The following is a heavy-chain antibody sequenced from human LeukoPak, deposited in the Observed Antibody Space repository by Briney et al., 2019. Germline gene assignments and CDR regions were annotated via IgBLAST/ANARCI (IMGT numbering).Heavy chain of an antibody. CDR2: IFYSGST. J-gene: IGHJ4*02. V-gene: IGHV4-39*01. CDR1: GGSLTSSSN. CDR3: ARHEKVYGASFDY. Sequence: PSETLSLTCTVSGGSLTSSSNWGWIRQPPGKGLDWIGSIFYSGSTFYSPSLKRRITISVDTSKNQFSLKLNSVTAADTAIYYCARHEKVYGASFDYWGQGTLVTVSS. D-gene: IGHD2-8*01.